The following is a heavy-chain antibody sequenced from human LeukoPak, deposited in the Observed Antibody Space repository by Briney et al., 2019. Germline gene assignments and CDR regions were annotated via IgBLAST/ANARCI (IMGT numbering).Heavy chain of an antibody. Sequence: GGSLRLSCAASGFTFSSHSMNWVRQAPGKGLEWVSYISSSSSTIYYADSVKGRFTISRDNAKNSLYLQMNSLRAEDTAVYYCAREGWLRVDYWGQGTLVTVSS. D-gene: IGHD5-12*01. J-gene: IGHJ4*02. CDR3: AREGWLRVDY. CDR2: ISSSSSTI. CDR1: GFTFSSHS. V-gene: IGHV3-48*01.